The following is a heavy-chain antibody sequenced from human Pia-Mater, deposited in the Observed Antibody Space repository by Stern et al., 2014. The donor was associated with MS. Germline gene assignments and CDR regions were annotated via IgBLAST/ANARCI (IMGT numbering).Heavy chain of an antibody. J-gene: IGHJ4*02. Sequence: QLQLQESGPGLVKPSETLSLTCAVSGDSISSYTHYWAWIRQPPGKGLEWIGSVYYSGATYYNPSLKSPVTISVATSKNHFSPGLNSVTAADTAVYYCAKHACTGAACPFDLWGQGTLVTVSS. CDR3: AKHACTGAACPFDL. D-gene: IGHD2-8*02. CDR1: GDSISSYTHY. V-gene: IGHV4-39*01. CDR2: VYYSGAT.